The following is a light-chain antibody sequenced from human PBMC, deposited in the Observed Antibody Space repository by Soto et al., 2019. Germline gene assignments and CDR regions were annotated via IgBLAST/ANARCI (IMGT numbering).Light chain of an antibody. CDR3: SSYKRSSTF. V-gene: IGLV2-14*01. Sequence: QSALTQPASVSGSPGQSITISCTGVNSDLGGYNSVSWYQQHPGKAPQLIIFEVSNRPSGVSNRFSGSKSGNTASLTISGLQTEDEADYYCSSYKRSSTFFGGGTKLTVL. J-gene: IGLJ2*01. CDR2: EVS. CDR1: NSDLGGYNS.